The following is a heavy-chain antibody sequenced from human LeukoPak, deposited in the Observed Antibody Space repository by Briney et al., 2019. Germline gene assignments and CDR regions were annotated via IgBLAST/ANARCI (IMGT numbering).Heavy chain of an antibody. J-gene: IGHJ4*02. CDR2: ISYDGSNK. D-gene: IGHD3-22*01. CDR1: RFTFSSYA. Sequence: GGSLRLSCAASRFTFSSYAMHWVRQAPGKGLEWVAVISYDGSNKYYADSVKGRFTISRDNSKNTLYLQMNSLRAEDTAVYYCARSEVITTPFDYWGQGTLVTVSS. CDR3: ARSEVITTPFDY. V-gene: IGHV3-30-3*01.